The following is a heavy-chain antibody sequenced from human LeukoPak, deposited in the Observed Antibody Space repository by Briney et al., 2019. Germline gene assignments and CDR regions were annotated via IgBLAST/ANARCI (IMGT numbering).Heavy chain of an antibody. D-gene: IGHD6-13*01. J-gene: IGHJ4*02. CDR2: ISGSGGST. V-gene: IGHV3-23*01. CDR3: AKFPRGSSWYPLSY. CDR1: GFTFSSYA. Sequence: PGGSLILSCASSGFTFSSYAMSWVRQAPGKGLEWVSAISGSGGSTYYADSVKGRFTISRDNSKNTLYLQMNSLRAEDTAVYYCAKFPRGSSWYPLSYWGQGTLVTVSS.